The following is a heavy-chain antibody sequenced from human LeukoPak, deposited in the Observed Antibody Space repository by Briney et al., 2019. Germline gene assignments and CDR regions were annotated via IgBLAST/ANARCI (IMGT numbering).Heavy chain of an antibody. V-gene: IGHV1-8*01. J-gene: IGHJ6*03. Sequence: ASVKVSCKASGYTFTSYDINWVRQATGQGLEWMGWMNPNSGNTGYAQKIQGRVTMTRNTSITTAYMELSSLRSEDTAVYYCASGHSGYDSSYYYYYYMDVWGKGTTVTISS. CDR3: ASGHSGYDSSYYYYYYMDV. CDR1: GYTFTSYD. D-gene: IGHD5-12*01. CDR2: MNPNSGNT.